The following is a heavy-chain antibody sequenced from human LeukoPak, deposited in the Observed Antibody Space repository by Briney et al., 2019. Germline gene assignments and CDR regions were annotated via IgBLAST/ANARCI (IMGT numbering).Heavy chain of an antibody. Sequence: ASVKVSCKASGGTFSSYAISWVRQAPGQGLEWMGRIIPIFGIANYAQKFQGRVTITADKSTSTAYMELSSLRSEDTAVYYCARTSSGWYEGNHLGYWGQGTLDTVSS. CDR1: GGTFSSYA. J-gene: IGHJ4*02. D-gene: IGHD6-19*01. CDR2: IIPIFGIA. V-gene: IGHV1-69*04. CDR3: ARTSSGWYEGNHLGY.